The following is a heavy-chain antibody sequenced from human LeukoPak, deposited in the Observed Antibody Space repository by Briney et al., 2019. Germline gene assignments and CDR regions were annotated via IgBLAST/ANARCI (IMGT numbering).Heavy chain of an antibody. CDR1: GGSISSGDYY. V-gene: IGHV4-30-4*01. D-gene: IGHD3-22*01. CDR3: ARGYYYDSSGYHAKGYRYFDL. CDR2: IYYSGST. Sequence: SETLSLTCTVSGGSISSGDYYWSWIRQPPGKGLEWIGYIYYSGSTYYNPSLKSRVTISVDTSKNQFSLKLSSVTAADTAVYYCARGYYYDSSGYHAKGYRYFDLWGRGTPVTVSS. J-gene: IGHJ2*01.